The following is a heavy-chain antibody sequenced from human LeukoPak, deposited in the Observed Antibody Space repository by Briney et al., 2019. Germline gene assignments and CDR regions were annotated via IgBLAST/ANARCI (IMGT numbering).Heavy chain of an antibody. Sequence: GASVKVSCKASEYTFTGYYMHWVRQAPGQGLEWMGWINPNSGGTNYAQKFQGRVTMTRDTSISTAYMELSRLRSDDTAVHYCARAHGGIGAFDIWGQGTMVTVSS. CDR3: ARAHGGIGAFDI. J-gene: IGHJ3*02. V-gene: IGHV1-2*02. CDR2: INPNSGGT. CDR1: EYTFTGYY. D-gene: IGHD3-16*01.